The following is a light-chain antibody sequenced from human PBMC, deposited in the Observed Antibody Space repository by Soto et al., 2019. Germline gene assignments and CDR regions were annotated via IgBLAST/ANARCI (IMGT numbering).Light chain of an antibody. V-gene: IGLV2-14*03. Sequence: QSALTQPASVSGSPGQSIIISCSGTSSDVGGYNYVSWYQHHPSKAPKLMIYGVSNRPSGVSNRFSGSKSGNTASLTISGLQAEDEADYYCCSYTSSSTYVIFGGGTKLTVL. CDR3: CSYTSSSTYVI. CDR2: GVS. CDR1: SSDVGGYNY. J-gene: IGLJ2*01.